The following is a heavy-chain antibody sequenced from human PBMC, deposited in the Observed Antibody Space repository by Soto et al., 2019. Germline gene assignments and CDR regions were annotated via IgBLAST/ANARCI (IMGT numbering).Heavy chain of an antibody. J-gene: IGHJ5*02. CDR1: GGTFSSYT. CDR3: ARDNSGVVPAAIWFDP. V-gene: IGHV1-69*10. D-gene: IGHD2-2*01. Sequence: SVKVSCKASGGTFSSYTISWVRQAPGQGLEWMGGIIPILGIANYAQKFQGRVTITADKSTSTAYMELSSLRSEDTAVYYCARDNSGVVPAAIWFDPWGQGTLVTVSS. CDR2: IIPILGIA.